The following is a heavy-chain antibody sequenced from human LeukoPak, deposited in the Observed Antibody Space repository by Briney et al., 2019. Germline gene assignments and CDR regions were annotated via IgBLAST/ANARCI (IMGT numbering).Heavy chain of an antibody. J-gene: IGHJ5*01. CDR2: TYYRSKWYN. CDR3: AKTAASSIAS. V-gene: IGHV6-1*01. D-gene: IGHD2-15*01. CDR1: GDSVSSNSAA. Sequence: SQTLSLTCAISGDSVSSNSAAWNWIRNSPSRGLEWLGRTYYRSKWYNHDAVSVKSRIIINPDTSKNQSSLQLNSVTPEDTAVYYCAKTAASSIASWGQGTLVTVSS.